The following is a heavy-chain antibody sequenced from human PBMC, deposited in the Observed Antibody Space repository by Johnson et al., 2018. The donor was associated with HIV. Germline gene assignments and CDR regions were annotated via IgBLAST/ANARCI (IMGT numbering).Heavy chain of an antibody. J-gene: IGHJ3*02. D-gene: IGHD6-19*01. CDR2: IGPTGDT. V-gene: IGHV3-13*01. CDR3: ARGLIAVAGFDAFDI. CDR1: GFTFRNHD. Sequence: VRLVESGGGLVKPGGSLRLSCAASGFTFRNHDMHWVRQATGKGLEWVSAIGPTGDTYYPGSVKGRFTISRENAKNSLYLQMNSLRAGDTAVYYCARGLIAVAGFDAFDIWGQGTMVTVSS.